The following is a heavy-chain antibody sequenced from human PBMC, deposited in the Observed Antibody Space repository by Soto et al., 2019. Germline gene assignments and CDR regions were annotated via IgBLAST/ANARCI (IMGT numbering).Heavy chain of an antibody. V-gene: IGHV3-64D*08. CDR3: VMTRHYYDSSGYYTLFFCY. CDR1: GFTFSSYA. Sequence: GGSLRLSCSASGFTFSSYAMHWVRQAPGKGLEYVSAISSNGGSTYYADSVKGRFTISRDNSKNTLYLQMSSLRAEDTAVYHCVMTRHYYDSSGYYTLFFCYWGQGTLVTVSS. CDR2: ISSNGGST. J-gene: IGHJ4*02. D-gene: IGHD3-22*01.